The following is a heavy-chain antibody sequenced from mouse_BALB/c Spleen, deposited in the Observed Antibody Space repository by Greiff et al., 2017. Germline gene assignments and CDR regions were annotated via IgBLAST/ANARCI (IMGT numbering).Heavy chain of an antibody. D-gene: IGHD2-1*01. CDR3: ASYGNYAMDY. J-gene: IGHJ4*01. V-gene: IGHV14-3*02. Sequence: VQLQQSGAELVKPGASVMLSCTASGFSFNDSYMHWVKQRPEQGLEWIGSIDPANGNTKYDPKFQGKATIPADTSSNTAYLQLSSLTSEDTAVYYCASYGNYAMDYWGQGTSVTVSS. CDR1: GFSFNDSY. CDR2: IDPANGNT.